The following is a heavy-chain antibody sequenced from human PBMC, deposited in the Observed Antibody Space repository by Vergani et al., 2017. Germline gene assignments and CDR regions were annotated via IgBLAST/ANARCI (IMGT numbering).Heavy chain of an antibody. Sequence: QVQLVESGGGVVQPGRSLRLSCAASGFTFSSYGMHWVRQAPGKGLEWVAVIWYDGSNKYYADSVKGRFTISRDNSKNTLYLQMNSLRAEDTAVCYCARSNTPRYQLLFSTDYGMDVWGQGTTVTVSS. J-gene: IGHJ6*02. CDR2: IWYDGSNK. CDR1: GFTFSSYG. D-gene: IGHD2-2*01. V-gene: IGHV3-33*01. CDR3: ARSNTPRYQLLFSTDYGMDV.